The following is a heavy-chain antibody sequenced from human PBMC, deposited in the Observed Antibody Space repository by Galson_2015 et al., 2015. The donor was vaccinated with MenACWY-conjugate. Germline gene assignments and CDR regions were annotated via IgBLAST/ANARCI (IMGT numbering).Heavy chain of an antibody. D-gene: IGHD6-13*01. CDR3: ARSIAAAAHGTDY. J-gene: IGHJ4*02. CDR1: GYAFTSYY. V-gene: IGHV1-46*01. Sequence: SVKVSCKASGYAFTSYYMHWVRQAPGQGLEWMGIINPSGGSTSYAQKFQGRVTMTRDTSTSTVYMELSSLRSEDTAVYYCARSIAAAAHGTDYWGQGTLVTVSS. CDR2: INPSGGST.